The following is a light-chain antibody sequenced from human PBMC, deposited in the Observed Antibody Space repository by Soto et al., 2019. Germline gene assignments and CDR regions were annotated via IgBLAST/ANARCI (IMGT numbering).Light chain of an antibody. V-gene: IGKV3-11*01. J-gene: IGKJ4*01. CDR3: QQRSNWLT. CDR2: DAS. CDR1: QSVSTF. Sequence: EIVLTQSPATLSLSPGDRATLPCRASQSVSTFLAWYQHVPGQAPRFLIYDASNRATGIPARFSGSGSGTDFTLTISSLEPEDFAVYYCQQRSNWLTFGGGTKVDIK.